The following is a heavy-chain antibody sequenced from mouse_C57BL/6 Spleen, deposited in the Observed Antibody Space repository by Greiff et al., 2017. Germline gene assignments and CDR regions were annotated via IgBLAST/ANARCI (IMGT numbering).Heavy chain of an antibody. CDR1: GYTFTSYC. J-gene: IGHJ1*03. Sequence: QVQLQQPGAELVRPGSSVKLSCKASGYTFTSYCMHWVQQRPIKGLEWIGNINPSDSETHYNQKFKDKATFTVDKSSNTAYMQLSSLTCEDSAVYYCARFHCDGNSDWYFDVWGKGTTVTVSS. CDR3: ARFHCDGNSDWYFDV. V-gene: IGHV1-52*01. D-gene: IGHD1-1*01. CDR2: INPSDSET.